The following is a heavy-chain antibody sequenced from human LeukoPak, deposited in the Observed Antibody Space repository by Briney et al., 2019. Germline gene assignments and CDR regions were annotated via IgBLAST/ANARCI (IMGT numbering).Heavy chain of an antibody. D-gene: IGHD2-2*01. Sequence: SETLSLTCTVSGGSISSYYWSWIRQPAGKGLEWIGRIYTSGSTNYNPSLKSRVTMSVDTSKNQFSLKLSSVTAADTAVYYCARAGPGYCSSTSCPSHYYYYYMDVWGKGTTVTVSS. J-gene: IGHJ6*03. CDR1: GGSISSYY. V-gene: IGHV4-4*07. CDR2: IYTSGST. CDR3: ARAGPGYCSSTSCPSHYYYYYMDV.